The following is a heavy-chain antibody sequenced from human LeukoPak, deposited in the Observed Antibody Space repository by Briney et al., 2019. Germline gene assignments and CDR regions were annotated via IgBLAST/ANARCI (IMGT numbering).Heavy chain of an antibody. Sequence: GGSLRLSCAASRFTFSSYSMNWVRQAPGKGLEWVSSISSSGNYIYYADSVKGRFTISRDNAKNSLYLQMNSLRAEDTAVYYCAKGLTYYYDSSGYRGDAFDIWGQGTMVTVSS. D-gene: IGHD3-22*01. CDR2: ISSSGNYI. CDR3: AKGLTYYYDSSGYRGDAFDI. J-gene: IGHJ3*02. V-gene: IGHV3-21*04. CDR1: RFTFSSYS.